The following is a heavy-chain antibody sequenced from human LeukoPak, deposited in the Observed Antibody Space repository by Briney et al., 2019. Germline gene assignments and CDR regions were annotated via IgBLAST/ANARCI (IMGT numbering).Heavy chain of an antibody. CDR3: ATRVLRFLEWFWSDP. CDR2: FDPEDGET. D-gene: IGHD3-3*01. V-gene: IGHV1-24*01. J-gene: IGHJ5*02. CDR1: GYTLTELS. Sequence: GASVKVSCKVSGYTLTELSMHWVRQAPGKGLEWMGGFDPEDGETIYAQKFQGRVTMTEDTSTDTAYMELSSLRSEDTAVYYCATRVLRFLEWFWSDPWGQGTLVTVSS.